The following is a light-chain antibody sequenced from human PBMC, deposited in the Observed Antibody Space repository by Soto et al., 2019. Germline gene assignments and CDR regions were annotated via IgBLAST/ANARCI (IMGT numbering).Light chain of an antibody. CDR3: SSYAGRNNVV. CDR1: SSDIGTYKY. J-gene: IGLJ2*01. CDR2: EVS. Sequence: QSALTQPPSASGSPGQSVTISCTGTSSDIGTYKYVSWYQHPPGKAPKLMIYEVSKRPSGVPDRFSGSKSGNTASLTVSGLLTEDEADYYCSSYAGRNNVVFGGGTKVTVL. V-gene: IGLV2-8*01.